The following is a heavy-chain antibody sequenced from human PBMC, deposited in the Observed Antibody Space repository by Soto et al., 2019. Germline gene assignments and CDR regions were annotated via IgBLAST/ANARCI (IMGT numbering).Heavy chain of an antibody. D-gene: IGHD2-8*02. V-gene: IGHV1-69*13. J-gene: IGHJ4*02. CDR3: ARGTGRTAPAKY. CDR2: IIPIFGTA. Sequence: GASVKVSCKASGGTFSSYAISWVRQAPGQGLEWMGGIIPIFGTANYAQKFPGRVTITADESTSTAYMERSSLRPEDTAVYYCARGTGRTAPAKYWGQGTLVTVSS. CDR1: GGTFSSYA.